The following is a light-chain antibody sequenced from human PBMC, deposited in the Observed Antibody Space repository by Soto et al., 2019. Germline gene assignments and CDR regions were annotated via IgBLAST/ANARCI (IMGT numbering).Light chain of an antibody. CDR2: DAS. Sequence: AIQLTQSPSSLSASVGDRVIVTCRASQGISSALAWYQQKPGKAPKVLIYDASSLESGVPSRFSGSGSGTDFTLTISSLHPEDLATYYCQQFNSYPITFGQGTRLEIK. CDR3: QQFNSYPIT. CDR1: QGISSA. V-gene: IGKV1-13*02. J-gene: IGKJ5*01.